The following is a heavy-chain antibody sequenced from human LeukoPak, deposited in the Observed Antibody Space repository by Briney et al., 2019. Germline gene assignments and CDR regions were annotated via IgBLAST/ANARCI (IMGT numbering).Heavy chain of an antibody. V-gene: IGHV4-30-2*01. Sequence: PSETLSLTCTVSGGSISSGGYYWSWIRQPPGKGLEWIGYIYHSGSTYYNPSLKSRVTISVDRSKNQFSLKLSSVTAADTAVYYCARGSHTYCGGDCYFDYFNYWGQGTLVTVSS. CDR3: ARGSHTYCGGDCYFDYFNY. CDR2: IYHSGST. CDR1: GGSISSGGYY. J-gene: IGHJ4*02. D-gene: IGHD2-21*01.